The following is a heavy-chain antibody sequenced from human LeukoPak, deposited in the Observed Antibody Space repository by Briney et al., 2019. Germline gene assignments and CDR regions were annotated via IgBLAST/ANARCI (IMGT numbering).Heavy chain of an antibody. CDR3: ARAGAVAGTFLAWVPADY. D-gene: IGHD6-19*01. CDR1: GYTFTSYY. CDR2: INPSGGST. Sequence: GASVKVSCKASGYTFTSYYMHWVRQAPGQGLEWMGIINPSGGSTSYAQKFQGRVTMTRDMSTSTVYMELSSLRSEDTAVYYCARAGAVAGTFLAWVPADYWGQGTLVTVSS. V-gene: IGHV1-46*01. J-gene: IGHJ4*02.